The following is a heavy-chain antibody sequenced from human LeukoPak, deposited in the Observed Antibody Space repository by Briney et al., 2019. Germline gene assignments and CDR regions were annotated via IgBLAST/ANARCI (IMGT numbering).Heavy chain of an antibody. CDR2: IYYSGST. J-gene: IGHJ6*03. D-gene: IGHD3-3*01. Sequence: SETLSPTCTVSGGSISSHYWSWIRQPPGKGLEWIGYIYYSGSTNYNPSLKSRVTISVDTSKNQFSLKLSSVTAADTAVYYCARGSSPYYDFWSGYSGLYYMDVWGKGTTVTVSS. CDR1: GGSISSHY. CDR3: ARGSSPYYDFWSGYSGLYYMDV. V-gene: IGHV4-59*11.